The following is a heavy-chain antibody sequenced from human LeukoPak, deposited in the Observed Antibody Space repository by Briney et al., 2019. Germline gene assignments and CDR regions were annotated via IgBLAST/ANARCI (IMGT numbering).Heavy chain of an antibody. J-gene: IGHJ3*02. CDR2: IYPGDSDT. V-gene: IGHV5-51*01. CDR1: GYSFTSYW. Sequence: GESLKISCKGSGYSFTSYWIGWVRQVPGKGLEWMGIIYPGDSDTRYSPSFQGQVTISADKSISTAYLQWSSLKASDTAMYYCARPGPATTVTDAFDIWGQGTMVTVSS. CDR3: ARPGPATTVTDAFDI. D-gene: IGHD4-17*01.